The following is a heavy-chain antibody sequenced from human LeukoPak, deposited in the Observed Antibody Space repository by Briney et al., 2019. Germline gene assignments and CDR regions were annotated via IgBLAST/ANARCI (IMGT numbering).Heavy chain of an antibody. Sequence: GGSLRLSCAASGFTFSSYAMSWVRQAPGKGLEWVSAISGSGGSTYYADSVKGRFTISRDNSKNTLYLQMNSLRAEDTAVYYCAKAEKEVYCSCTSCSLYYFDYWGQGTLVTVSS. CDR1: GFTFSSYA. D-gene: IGHD2-2*01. J-gene: IGHJ4*02. CDR3: AKAEKEVYCSCTSCSLYYFDY. CDR2: ISGSGGST. V-gene: IGHV3-23*01.